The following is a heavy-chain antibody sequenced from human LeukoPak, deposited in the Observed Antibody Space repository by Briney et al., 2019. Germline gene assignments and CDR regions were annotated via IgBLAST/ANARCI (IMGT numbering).Heavy chain of an antibody. V-gene: IGHV4-31*03. CDR3: ARGQDYYDSSGYYTQKFDY. J-gene: IGHJ4*02. CDR2: IHSSGRT. Sequence: SETLSLTCTVSGGSVSSGGYYWSWIRQHPGKGLEWIGYIHSSGRTYYSPSLRSRLTISTDTSKNQFSLKLSSVTAADTAVYYCARGQDYYDSSGYYTQKFDYWGQGTLVTVSS. D-gene: IGHD3-22*01. CDR1: GGSVSSGGYY.